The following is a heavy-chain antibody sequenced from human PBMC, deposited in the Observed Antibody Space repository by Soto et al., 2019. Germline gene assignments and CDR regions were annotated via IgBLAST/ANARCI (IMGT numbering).Heavy chain of an antibody. Sequence: QVQLVESGGGVVQPGRSLRLSCAASGFIFSSYGMNWVRQAPGKGLEWVAVIWHDGSNKYYADSVKGRFSISRDNPKNTLYLQMNSLRAEDTAVYYCAREFRTGTVDYWGQGTLVTVSS. CDR3: AREFRTGTVDY. CDR2: IWHDGSNK. V-gene: IGHV3-33*08. D-gene: IGHD1-1*01. J-gene: IGHJ4*02. CDR1: GFIFSSYG.